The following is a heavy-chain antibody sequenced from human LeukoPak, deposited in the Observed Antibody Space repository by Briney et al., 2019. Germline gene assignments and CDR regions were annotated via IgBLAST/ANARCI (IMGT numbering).Heavy chain of an antibody. CDR2: ISAYNGNT. J-gene: IGHJ6*02. V-gene: IGHV1-18*01. D-gene: IGHD6-19*01. Sequence: ASVKVSCKASGYTFTSYGISWVRQAPGQGLEWMGWISAYNGNTNYAQKLQGRVTMTTDTSTSTAYMELRSLRSDDTAVYYCARDIAVAGPDYFYYYGMDVWGQGTTVTVSS. CDR1: GYTFTSYG. CDR3: ARDIAVAGPDYFYYYGMDV.